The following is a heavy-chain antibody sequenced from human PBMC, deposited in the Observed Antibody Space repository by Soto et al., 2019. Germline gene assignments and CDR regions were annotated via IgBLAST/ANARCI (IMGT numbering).Heavy chain of an antibody. CDR3: ARSPGSIAARWNWFDP. V-gene: IGHV4-59*08. CDR2: IYYSGST. J-gene: IGHJ5*02. CDR1: GGSISSYY. Sequence: QVQLQESGPGLVKPSETLSLTCTVSGGSISSYYWSWIRQPPGKGLEWIGYIYYSGSTNYHPSLKSRVTISVDTSKNQFSLKLSSVTAADTAVYYCARSPGSIAARWNWFDPWGQGTLVTVSS. D-gene: IGHD6-6*01.